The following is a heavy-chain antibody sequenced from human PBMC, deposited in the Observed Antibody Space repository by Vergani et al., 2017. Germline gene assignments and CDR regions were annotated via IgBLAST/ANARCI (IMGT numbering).Heavy chain of an antibody. CDR1: GFTFSDYY. Sequence: QVQLVESGGGLVKPGGSLRLSCAASGFTFSDYYMSWIRQAPGKGLEWISYISTSGGTVYSADSVKGRFTISRDNSKNTLYLQMNSLRAEDTAVYYCAKPNPYSSSWYYFDYWGQGTLVTVSS. D-gene: IGHD6-13*01. CDR3: AKPNPYSSSWYYFDY. J-gene: IGHJ4*02. CDR2: ISTSGGTV. V-gene: IGHV3-11*01.